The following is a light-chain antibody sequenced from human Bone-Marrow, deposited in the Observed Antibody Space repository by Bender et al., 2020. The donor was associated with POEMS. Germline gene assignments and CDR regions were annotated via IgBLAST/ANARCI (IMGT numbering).Light chain of an antibody. Sequence: QSVLTQPPSASGTPGQRVIISCSGSSSNIGSNYVYWYQQLPGTAPKLLIYRNDQRPSGVPDRFSGSRSGTSASLAISGLQSEDEADYYCAVWDDSLNGWVFGGGTKLTVL. J-gene: IGLJ3*02. CDR1: SSNIGSNY. V-gene: IGLV1-47*01. CDR2: RND. CDR3: AVWDDSLNGWV.